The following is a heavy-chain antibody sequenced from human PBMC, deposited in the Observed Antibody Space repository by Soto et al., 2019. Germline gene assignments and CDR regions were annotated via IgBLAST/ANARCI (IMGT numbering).Heavy chain of an antibody. CDR1: GYSFTSCW. J-gene: IGHJ3*02. D-gene: IGHD3-22*01. V-gene: IGHV5-51*01. CDR2: IYPGDSDT. Sequence: GESLKISCNGSGYSFTSCWIGWVRQMPGKGLEWMGIIYPGDSDTRYSPSFQGQVTISADKSISTAYLQWSSLKASDTAMYYCARPFILDSSGYSGAFDIWGQGTMVTVSS. CDR3: ARPFILDSSGYSGAFDI.